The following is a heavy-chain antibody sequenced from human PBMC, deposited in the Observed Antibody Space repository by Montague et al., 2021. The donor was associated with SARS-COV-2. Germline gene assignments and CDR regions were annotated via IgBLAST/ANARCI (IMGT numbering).Heavy chain of an antibody. CDR1: GGSITIYNHY. J-gene: IGHJ4*02. CDR3: ARGKRLPGNYYFDY. Sequence: SETLSLTCTVSGGSITIYNHYWTWIRQPPGKGLEWIGSIYYSGSTNYNPSLESRVTMSADTSKYQFFLRVTSVTAADTAVYCCARGKRLPGNYYFDYWGQGFLVTVSS. CDR2: IYYSGST. D-gene: IGHD6-25*01. V-gene: IGHV4-39*02.